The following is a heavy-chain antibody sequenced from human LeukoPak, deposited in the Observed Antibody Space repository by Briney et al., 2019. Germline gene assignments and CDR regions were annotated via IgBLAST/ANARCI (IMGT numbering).Heavy chain of an antibody. D-gene: IGHD6-19*01. Sequence: ASVKVSCKASGYTFTSYYMHWVRQAPGQGLEWMGIINPSGGSTSYAQKFQGRVTMTRDTSTSTVYMELSSLRSEDTAVYYCARASAGYSSGWYQVLAYDYWGQGTLVTVSS. CDR2: INPSGGST. V-gene: IGHV1-46*01. CDR3: ARASAGYSSGWYQVLAYDY. CDR1: GYTFTSYY. J-gene: IGHJ4*02.